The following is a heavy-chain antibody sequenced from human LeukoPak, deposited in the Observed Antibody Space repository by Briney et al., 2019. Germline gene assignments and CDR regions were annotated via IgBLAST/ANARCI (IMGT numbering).Heavy chain of an antibody. J-gene: IGHJ2*01. CDR3: AKSSGSGSYYWYFDL. D-gene: IGHD3-10*01. Sequence: GGSLRLSCAASGFTFDDYAMHWVRQAPGKGLEWVSGISWNSGSIGYADSVKGRFTISRDNAKNSLYLQMNSLRAEDTALYYCAKSSGSGSYYWYFDLWGRGTLVTVSS. CDR2: ISWNSGSI. V-gene: IGHV3-9*01. CDR1: GFTFDDYA.